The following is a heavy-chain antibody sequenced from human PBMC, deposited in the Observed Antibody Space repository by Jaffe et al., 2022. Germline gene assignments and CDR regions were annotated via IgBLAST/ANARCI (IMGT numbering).Heavy chain of an antibody. Sequence: QITLKESGPTLVKPTQTLTLTCTFSGFSLSTSGVGVGWIRQPPGKALEWLALIYWDDDKRYSPSLKSRLTITKDTSKNQVVLTMTNMDPVDTATYYCAHRRGLYGSGSYYNSGRYNWFDPWGQGTLVTVSS. CDR1: GFSLSTSGVG. J-gene: IGHJ5*02. CDR3: AHRRGLYGSGSYYNSGRYNWFDP. V-gene: IGHV2-5*02. CDR2: IYWDDDK. D-gene: IGHD3-10*01.